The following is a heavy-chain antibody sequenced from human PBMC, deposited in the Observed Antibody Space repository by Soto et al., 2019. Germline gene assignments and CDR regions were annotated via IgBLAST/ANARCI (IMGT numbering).Heavy chain of an antibody. Sequence: QVQLQQWGAGLLKPSETLSLTCAVYGGSFSGYYWSWIRQPPGKGLEWIGEINHSGSTNYNPSLKSLVTISVDTSKNQFSLKLSSVTAADTAVYYCARDCGYYYGSGTKFNWFDPWGQGTLVTVSS. CDR2: INHSGST. V-gene: IGHV4-34*01. D-gene: IGHD3-10*01. CDR1: GGSFSGYY. J-gene: IGHJ5*02. CDR3: ARDCGYYYGSGTKFNWFDP.